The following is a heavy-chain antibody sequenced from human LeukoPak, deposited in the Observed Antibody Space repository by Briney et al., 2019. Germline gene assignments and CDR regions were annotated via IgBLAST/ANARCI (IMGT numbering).Heavy chain of an antibody. CDR2: IYHSGST. J-gene: IGHJ4*02. CDR1: GGSISSGGYS. V-gene: IGHV4-30-2*01. D-gene: IGHD3-22*01. Sequence: SETLSLTCAVSGGSISSGGYSWSWIRQPPGKGLEWIGYIYHSGSTYYNPSLKSRVTISVDRSKNQFSLKLNSVTAADTAVYYCARGSSGYRIDYWGQGTLVTVSS. CDR3: ARGSSGYRIDY.